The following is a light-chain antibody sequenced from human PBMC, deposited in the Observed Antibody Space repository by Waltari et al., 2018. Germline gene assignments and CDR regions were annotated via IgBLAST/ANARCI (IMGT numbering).Light chain of an antibody. Sequence: SSELTQPPSVSVSPGQTASITCSAASLPKQYGYWYQQTPGQAPVLVIYKDTERPSGIPERFSGSSSGTTVTLTISGVQAEDEADYYCQSADSSGTYVVFGAGTKLTVL. J-gene: IGLJ2*01. CDR3: QSADSSGTYVV. CDR2: KDT. V-gene: IGLV3-25*03. CDR1: SLPKQY.